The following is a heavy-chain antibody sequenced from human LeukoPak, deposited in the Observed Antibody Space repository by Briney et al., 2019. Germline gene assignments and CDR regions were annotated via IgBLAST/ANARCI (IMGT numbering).Heavy chain of an antibody. D-gene: IGHD3-22*01. J-gene: IGHJ4*02. CDR1: GGSISSYY. Sequence: SETLSLTCTVSGGSISSYYWSWIRQPAGKGLEWIGEINHSGSTNYNPSLKSRVTISVDTSKNQFSLKLSSVTAADTAVYYCAVNLYYYDSSGYFDWGQGTLVTVSS. CDR2: INHSGST. V-gene: IGHV4-34*01. CDR3: AVNLYYYDSSGYFD.